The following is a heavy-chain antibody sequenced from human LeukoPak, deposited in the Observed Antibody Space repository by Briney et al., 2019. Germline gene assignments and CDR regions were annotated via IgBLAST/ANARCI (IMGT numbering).Heavy chain of an antibody. CDR3: ARGRGSSGWPYNWFDP. CDR2: IYYSGST. D-gene: IGHD6-19*01. CDR1: GGSISSYY. J-gene: IGHJ5*02. V-gene: IGHV4-59*12. Sequence: SETLSLTCTVSGGSISSYYWSWIRQPPGKGLEWIGYIYYSGSTNYNPSLKSRVTISVDTSKNQFSLKLSSVTAADTAVYYCARGRGSSGWPYNWFDPWGQGTLVTVSS.